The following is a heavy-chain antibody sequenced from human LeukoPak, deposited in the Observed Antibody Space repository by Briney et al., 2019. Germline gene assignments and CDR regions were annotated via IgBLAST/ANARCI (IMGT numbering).Heavy chain of an antibody. J-gene: IGHJ4*02. CDR3: AKAGYCGGDCYIGSFDY. D-gene: IGHD2-21*01. Sequence: PGGSLRLSCAASGFTFDDYAMHWVRQAPGKGLEWVSGISWNSGNIGYGDSVKGRFTISRDNSKNTLYLQMNSLRAEDTAVYYCAKAGYCGGDCYIGSFDYWGQGTLVTVSS. CDR1: GFTFDDYA. V-gene: IGHV3-9*01. CDR2: ISWNSGNI.